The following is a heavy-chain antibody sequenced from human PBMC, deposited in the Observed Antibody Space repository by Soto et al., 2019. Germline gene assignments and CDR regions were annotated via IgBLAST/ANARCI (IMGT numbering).Heavy chain of an antibody. CDR2: ISFGGSKK. D-gene: IGHD3-3*01. V-gene: IGHV3-30*18. CDR1: GFTFSDYG. CDR3: AKDVGSGIYKYYFDY. J-gene: IGHJ4*02. Sequence: ESVGGVVQPGRSLRLSCAASGFTFSDYGIHWVRQAPGKGLEWVAVISFGGSKKYYADSVKGRLTISRDNSKNTLFLQMSSLRPDDTAVYYCAKDVGSGIYKYYFDYWGQGTLVTVSS.